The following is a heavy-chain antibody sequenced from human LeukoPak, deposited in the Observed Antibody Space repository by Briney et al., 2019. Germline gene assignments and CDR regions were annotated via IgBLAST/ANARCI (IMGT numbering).Heavy chain of an antibody. V-gene: IGHV3-30-3*01. CDR3: ARGNVLRYFDCLEY. Sequence: GRSLRLSCAASGFTFSSYAMHWVRQAPGKGLEWVAVISYDGSNKYYADSVKGRFTISRDNSKNTLYLQMNSLRAEDTAVYYCARGNVLRYFDCLEYWGQGTLVTASS. D-gene: IGHD3-9*01. J-gene: IGHJ4*02. CDR1: GFTFSSYA. CDR2: ISYDGSNK.